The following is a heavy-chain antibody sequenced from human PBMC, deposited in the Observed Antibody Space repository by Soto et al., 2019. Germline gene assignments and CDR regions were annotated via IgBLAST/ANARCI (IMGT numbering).Heavy chain of an antibody. J-gene: IGHJ6*02. Sequence: ASVKVSCMASGYTFTSYVISWVRQAPGQGLEWMGWISAYNGNTNYAQKLQGRVTMTTDTSTSTAYMELRSLRSDDTAVYYRARAAVTGRNYYYYYGMDVWGQGTTVTVSS. CDR1: GYTFTSYV. D-gene: IGHD4-17*01. V-gene: IGHV1-18*01. CDR2: ISAYNGNT. CDR3: ARAAVTGRNYYYYYGMDV.